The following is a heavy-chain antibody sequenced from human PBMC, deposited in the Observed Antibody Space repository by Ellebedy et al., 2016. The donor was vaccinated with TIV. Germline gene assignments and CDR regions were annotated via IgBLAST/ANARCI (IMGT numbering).Heavy chain of an antibody. Sequence: GGSLRLSXAASGFTFSSYAMHWVRQAPGKGLEWVAVISYDGSNKYYADSVKGRFTISRDNSKNTLYLQMNSLRAEDTAVYYCASLDYYDSSGYPWGQGTLVTVSS. J-gene: IGHJ5*02. CDR3: ASLDYYDSSGYP. CDR2: ISYDGSNK. D-gene: IGHD3-22*01. CDR1: GFTFSSYA. V-gene: IGHV3-30-3*01.